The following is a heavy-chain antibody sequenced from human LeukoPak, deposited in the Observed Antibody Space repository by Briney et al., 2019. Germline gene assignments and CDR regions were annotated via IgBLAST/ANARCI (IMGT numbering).Heavy chain of an antibody. CDR1: GGSFSGYY. Sequence: PSETLSLTCAVYGGSFSGYYWSWIRQPPGKGLEWIGEINHSGSTNYNPSLKSRVTISVDTSKNQFSLKLSSVTAADTAVYYCARDAFREGYFQHWGQGTLVTVSS. V-gene: IGHV4-34*01. CDR2: INHSGST. J-gene: IGHJ1*01. CDR3: ARDAFREGYFQH. D-gene: IGHD3-16*01.